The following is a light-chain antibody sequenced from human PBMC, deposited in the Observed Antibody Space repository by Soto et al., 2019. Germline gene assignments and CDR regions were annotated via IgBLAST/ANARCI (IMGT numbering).Light chain of an antibody. CDR3: CSYTLRSTLV. CDR2: EVS. Sequence: QSALTQPASVSGSPGQSITISCTGTSSDVGGYQYVSWYQQHPGKAPKLVIYEVSNRPSGVSIRFSGSKSGDTASLTISGLQAEDEADYYCCSYTLRSTLVFGGGTKVTVL. CDR1: SSDVGGYQY. V-gene: IGLV2-14*01. J-gene: IGLJ2*01.